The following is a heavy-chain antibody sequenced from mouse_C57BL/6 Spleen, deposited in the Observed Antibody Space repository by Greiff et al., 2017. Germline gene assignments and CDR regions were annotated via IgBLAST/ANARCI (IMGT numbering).Heavy chain of an antibody. CDR1: GYTFTDYN. V-gene: IGHV1-18*01. D-gene: IGHD4-1*01. Sequence: EVKLQQSGPELVKPGASVKIPCKASGYTFTDYNMDWVKQSHGKSLEWIGDINPNNGGTIYNQKFKGKATLTVDKSSSTAYMELRSLTSEDTAVYYCARLGRSYYYAMDYWGQGTSVTVSS. J-gene: IGHJ4*01. CDR3: ARLGRSYYYAMDY. CDR2: INPNNGGT.